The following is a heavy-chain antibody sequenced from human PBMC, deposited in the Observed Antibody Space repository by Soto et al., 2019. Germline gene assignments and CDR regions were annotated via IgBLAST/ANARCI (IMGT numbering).Heavy chain of an antibody. CDR1: GGSISSSNW. D-gene: IGHD1-26*01. CDR2: IYHSGST. V-gene: IGHV4-4*02. J-gene: IGHJ6*02. Sequence: PSETLSLTCAVSGGSISSSNWWSWVRQPPGKGLEWIGEIYHSGSTNYNPSLKSRVTISVDKSKNQFSLKLSSVTAADTAVYYCARDPRVGGASDEVLYYYGMDVWGQGTTVTVSS. CDR3: ARDPRVGGASDEVLYYYGMDV.